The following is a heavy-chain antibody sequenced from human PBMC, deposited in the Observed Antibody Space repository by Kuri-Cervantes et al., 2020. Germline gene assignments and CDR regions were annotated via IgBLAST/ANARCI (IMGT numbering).Heavy chain of an antibody. CDR1: GGSISSYY. J-gene: IGHJ4*02. D-gene: IGHD1-7*01. CDR3: ARTRTYYFDY. V-gene: IGHV4-59*01. Sequence: GSLRLSCTVSGGSISSYYWSWIRQPPGKGLEWIGYIYYSGSTNYNPSLKSRVTISVDTSKNQFSLKLNSVTAADTAVYYCARTRTYYFDYWGQGTLVTVSS. CDR2: IYYSGST.